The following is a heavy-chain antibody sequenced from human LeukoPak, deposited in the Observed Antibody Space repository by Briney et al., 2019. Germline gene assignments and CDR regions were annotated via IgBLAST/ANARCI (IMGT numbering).Heavy chain of an antibody. Sequence: GGSLRLSCAASGFTFSSYAMTWVRQAPGKGLEWVANIKQDGSEKNYVDSVKGRFTSSRDNTKNSLYLQMNRLRAEDTAVYYCARGYWNFGLWGRGTQVTVSS. J-gene: IGHJ2*01. CDR1: GFTFSSYA. CDR3: ARGYWNFGL. CDR2: IKQDGSEK. V-gene: IGHV3-7*01.